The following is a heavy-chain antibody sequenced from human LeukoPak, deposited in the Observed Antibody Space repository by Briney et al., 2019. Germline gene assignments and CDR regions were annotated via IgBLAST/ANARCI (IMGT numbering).Heavy chain of an antibody. CDR3: ARRILRGIARWFGDSHRDDAFDI. CDR1: GGSISSYY. Sequence: PSETLSLTCTVSGGSISSYYWSWIRQPPGKGLEWIGYIYYGGSTNYNPSLKSRVTISVDTSKNQFSLKLSSVTAADTAVYYCARRILRGIARWFGDSHRDDAFDIWGQGTMVTVSS. V-gene: IGHV4-59*08. J-gene: IGHJ3*02. D-gene: IGHD3-10*01. CDR2: IYYGGST.